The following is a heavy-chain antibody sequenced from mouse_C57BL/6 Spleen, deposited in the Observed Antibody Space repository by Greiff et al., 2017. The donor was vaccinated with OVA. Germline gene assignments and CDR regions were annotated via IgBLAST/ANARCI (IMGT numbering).Heavy chain of an antibody. CDR1: GYTFTSYW. J-gene: IGHJ2*01. V-gene: IGHV1-52*01. D-gene: IGHD2-1*01. Sequence: VQLQQPGAELVRPGSSVKLSCKASGYTFTSYWMHWVKQRPIQGLEWIGNIDPSDSETHYNQKFKDKATLTVDKSSSTAYMQLSSLTSEDSAVYYCARIYYGKGGYYFDYWGQGTTLTVSS. CDR3: ARIYYGKGGYYFDY. CDR2: IDPSDSET.